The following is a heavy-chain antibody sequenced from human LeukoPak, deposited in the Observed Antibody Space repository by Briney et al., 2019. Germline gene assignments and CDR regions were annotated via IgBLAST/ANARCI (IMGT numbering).Heavy chain of an antibody. CDR1: RGSISSYY. Sequence: SETLSLTCTVSRGSISSYYWSWIRQPPGKGLEWIGYIYYSGSTNYNPSLKSRVTISVDTSKNQFSLKLSSVTAADTAVYYCAREIVPATGLVWFDPWGQGTLVTVSS. V-gene: IGHV4-59*01. CDR2: IYYSGST. CDR3: AREIVPATGLVWFDP. J-gene: IGHJ5*02. D-gene: IGHD2-2*01.